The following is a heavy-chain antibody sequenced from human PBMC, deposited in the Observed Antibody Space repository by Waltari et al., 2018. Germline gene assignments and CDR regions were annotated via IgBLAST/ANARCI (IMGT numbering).Heavy chain of an antibody. J-gene: IGHJ3*01. CDR1: GGSITSTRHS. CDR3: ATYLGASLGTAAFDV. Sequence: QLQLQESGSGLVKPSETLSPTCSVSGGSITSTRHSWGWLLQPTGQGLEWIGNMSYNGATYGSPSLKRRVTISRDTSKNQLSLRLGSVTAADTAVYYCATYLGASLGTAAFDVWGQGTMVTVSS. V-gene: IGHV4-39*01. D-gene: IGHD1-1*01. CDR2: MSYNGAT.